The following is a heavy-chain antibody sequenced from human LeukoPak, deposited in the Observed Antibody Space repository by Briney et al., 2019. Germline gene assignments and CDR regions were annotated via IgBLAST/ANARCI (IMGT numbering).Heavy chain of an antibody. Sequence: GGSLRLSCAASGFTFSSYSMTWVRQAPGKGLEWVSSTSSSSSYIYYADSVKGRFTISRDNAKNSLYLQMNSLRAEDTAVYYCARVDSSSWYRGSPYFDYWGQGTLVTVSS. CDR2: TSSSSSYI. CDR3: ARVDSSSWYRGSPYFDY. CDR1: GFTFSSYS. D-gene: IGHD6-13*01. J-gene: IGHJ4*02. V-gene: IGHV3-21*04.